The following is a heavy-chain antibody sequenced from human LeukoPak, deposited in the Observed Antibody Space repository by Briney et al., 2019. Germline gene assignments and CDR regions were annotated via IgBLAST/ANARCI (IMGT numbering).Heavy chain of an antibody. CDR2: ISYDGRNV. V-gene: IGHV3-30*04. CDR1: GFTFSNYA. Sequence: GGSLRLSCAASGFTFSNYAIHWVRQAPGKGLEWVTFISYDGRNVYYADSVKGRFTISRANSKNTLFLQMNSLRAEDTAVYYCARIGEDGYHYYSYYALDVWGQGTTVTVSS. J-gene: IGHJ6*02. D-gene: IGHD5-24*01. CDR3: ARIGEDGYHYYSYYALDV.